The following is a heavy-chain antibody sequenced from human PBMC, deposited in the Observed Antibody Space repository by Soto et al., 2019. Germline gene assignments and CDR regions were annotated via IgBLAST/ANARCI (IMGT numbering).Heavy chain of an antibody. V-gene: IGHV3-30*03. CDR2: VTHDGTER. CDR1: GFTLSGHG. Sequence: QVQLVASGGGVVQPRRSLSLSCAASGFTLSGHGLHWVRQAPGKGLEWVAVVTHDGTERHYPDSVKGRFTITRDISKNTFYLQMNSLRVEDTAMYYCAREKNSGYYRTVDYWGQGTLVTVSS. J-gene: IGHJ4*02. D-gene: IGHD3-10*01. CDR3: AREKNSGYYRTVDY.